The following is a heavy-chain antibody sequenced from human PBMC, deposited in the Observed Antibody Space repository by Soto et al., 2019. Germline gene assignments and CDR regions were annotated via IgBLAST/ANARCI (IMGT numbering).Heavy chain of an antibody. J-gene: IGHJ4*02. CDR3: AREGSYSAYNFAHGIQLWSFDF. CDR2: IFSSGST. CDR1: GGSINTFY. D-gene: IGHD5-18*01. Sequence: SETLSLTCTVSGGSINTFYWSWVRQPAGKGLEWIGRIFSSGSTSFNPSLESRVAMSVDTSKNHFSLNLSSVTAADMAVYYCAREGSYSAYNFAHGIQLWSFDFWGQGAMVTVYS. V-gene: IGHV4-4*07.